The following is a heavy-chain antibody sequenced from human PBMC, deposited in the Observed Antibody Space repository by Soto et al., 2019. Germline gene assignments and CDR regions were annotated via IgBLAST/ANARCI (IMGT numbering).Heavy chain of an antibody. V-gene: IGHV3-74*01. CDR2: IKSDGSST. CDR1: GFTFSSYW. Sequence: PGGSLRLSCAASGFTFSSYWMHWVRQVPGKGLVWVSRIKSDGSSTNYADSVKGRFTISRDNTKNTLYLQMNSLRAEDTAVYYCARDKVSPDFGMDVWGQGTTVTVSS. CDR3: ARDKVSPDFGMDV. J-gene: IGHJ6*02. D-gene: IGHD3-10*01.